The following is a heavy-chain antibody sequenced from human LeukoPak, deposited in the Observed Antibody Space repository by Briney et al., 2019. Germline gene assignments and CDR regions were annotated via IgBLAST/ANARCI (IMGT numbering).Heavy chain of an antibody. D-gene: IGHD3-10*01. V-gene: IGHV3-23*01. Sequence: PGGSLRLSCAASGFTFSSYVMSWVRQAPGKGLEWVSAISGSGGSTYYADSVKGRFTFSRDNSKNTLYLQMNSLRAEDTAVYYCAKDHYGSFGMDVWGQGTTVTVSS. CDR3: AKDHYGSFGMDV. J-gene: IGHJ6*02. CDR1: GFTFSSYV. CDR2: ISGSGGST.